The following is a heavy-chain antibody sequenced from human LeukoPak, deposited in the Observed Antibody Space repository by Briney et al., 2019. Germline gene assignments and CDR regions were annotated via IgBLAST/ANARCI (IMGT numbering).Heavy chain of an antibody. J-gene: IGHJ5*02. Sequence: SETLSLTCTVSGGSISSYYWSWIRQPPGKGLEWIGYIYHSGSTNYNPSLKSRVTISVDTSKNQFSVKLSSVTAADTAVYYCARHGRDGYNWDWFDPWGQGTLVTVSS. CDR1: GGSISSYY. CDR2: IYHSGST. CDR3: ARHGRDGYNWDWFDP. V-gene: IGHV4-59*08. D-gene: IGHD5-24*01.